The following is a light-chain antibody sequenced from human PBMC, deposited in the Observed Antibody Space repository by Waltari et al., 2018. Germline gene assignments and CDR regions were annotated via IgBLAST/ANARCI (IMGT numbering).Light chain of an antibody. V-gene: IGLV3-21*04. J-gene: IGLJ2*01. CDR3: QVSDITTDLVI. CDR2: YDN. CDR1: NIGGYS. Sequence: SYVLTQPPSVSVAPGETSRITCGGDNIGGYSVHWYQQKPGQAPVLVLYYDNDRPSGIPERFSGSNFGNTATLTISRVEAGDEADYYCQVSDITTDLVIFGGGTKLTVL.